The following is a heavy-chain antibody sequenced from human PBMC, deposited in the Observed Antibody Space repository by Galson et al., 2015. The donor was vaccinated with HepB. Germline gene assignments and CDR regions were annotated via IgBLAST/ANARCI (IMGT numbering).Heavy chain of an antibody. J-gene: IGHJ6*03. CDR3: ARELISSEGYYYYYYMDV. Sequence: SVKVSCKASGYTFTSYGISWVRQAPGQGLEWMGWISAYNGNTNYAQKLQGRVTMTTDTSTSTAYMELRSLRSDDTAVYYCARELISSEGYYYYYYMDVWGKGTTVTVSS. CDR1: GYTFTSYG. CDR2: ISAYNGNT. D-gene: IGHD2-15*01. V-gene: IGHV1-18*01.